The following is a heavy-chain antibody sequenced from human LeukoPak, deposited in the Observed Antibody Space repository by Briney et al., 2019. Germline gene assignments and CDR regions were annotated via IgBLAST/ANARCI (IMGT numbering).Heavy chain of an antibody. CDR3: ARDSTYSSGSRFYDRFDY. CDR1: GFGLSAYW. D-gene: IGHD2-15*01. J-gene: IGHJ4*02. CDR2: INRDGSQR. Sequence: GGSLRLSCAASGFGLSAYWMTWVRQAPGKGLEWVANINRDGSQRNHVDSVKGRFTISRDNAKNSLYLQMDSLTAEDTAVYYCARDSTYSSGSRFYDRFDYWGQGTLVTVSS. V-gene: IGHV3-7*03.